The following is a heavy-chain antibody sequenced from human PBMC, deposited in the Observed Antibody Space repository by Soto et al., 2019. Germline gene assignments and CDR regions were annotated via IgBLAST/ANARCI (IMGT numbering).Heavy chain of an antibody. CDR1: GYTFNRYY. V-gene: IGHV1-2*02. J-gene: IGHJ6*02. CDR2: ISPHTGGT. D-gene: IGHD3-22*01. CDR3: ARASQMVITYYYYGMDV. Sequence: ASVKVSCKASGYTFNRYYMHWVRQAPGPGLEWMGWISPHTGGTTYAQKFQGRVTMTRDTSVSTAFMELSRLGSDDTAVYYCARASQMVITYYYYGMDVWGQGTTVTVSS.